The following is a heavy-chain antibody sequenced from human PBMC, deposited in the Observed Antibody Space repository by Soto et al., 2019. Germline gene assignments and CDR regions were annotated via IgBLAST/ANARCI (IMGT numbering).Heavy chain of an antibody. CDR1: GFTFSDYY. Sequence: GESLKISCAASGFTFSDYYMSWIRQAPGKGLEWVSYISSSGSTIYYADSVKGRFTISRDNAKNSLYLQMNSLRAEDTAVYYCARDGAWYTGVYYFDYWGQGTLVTVSS. D-gene: IGHD1-1*01. J-gene: IGHJ4*02. V-gene: IGHV3-11*01. CDR2: ISSSGSTI. CDR3: ARDGAWYTGVYYFDY.